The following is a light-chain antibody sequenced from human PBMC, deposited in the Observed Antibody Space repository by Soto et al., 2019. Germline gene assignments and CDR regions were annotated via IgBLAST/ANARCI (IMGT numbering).Light chain of an antibody. V-gene: IGKV1-27*01. J-gene: IGKJ1*01. CDR2: GAS. CDR3: QKYNSAMWT. CDR1: LGIANY. Sequence: DIQMTQSPPSLSASVGDRVTISCRASLGIANYVLWYQQRPGKVPKLLIYGASSLLSVVPSRSSGSGSGTDFTLTISSLQPEDVGTYYCQKYNSAMWTFGQGTKVEI.